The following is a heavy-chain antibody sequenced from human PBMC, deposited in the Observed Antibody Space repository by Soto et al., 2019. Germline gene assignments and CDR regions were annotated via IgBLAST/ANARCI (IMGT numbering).Heavy chain of an antibody. D-gene: IGHD2-2*01. CDR3: AKERYCSATSCYGGFDI. V-gene: IGHV3-23*01. Sequence: GGSLRLSCAASGFSFNSYAMSWVRQAPGRGLEWVSTVSAGGANTAYADSVKGRFTISRDNSKNTLHLQMNSLRGDDTAFYYCAKERYCSATSCYGGFDIWGQGTVVTVSS. CDR1: GFSFNSYA. CDR2: VSAGGANT. J-gene: IGHJ3*02.